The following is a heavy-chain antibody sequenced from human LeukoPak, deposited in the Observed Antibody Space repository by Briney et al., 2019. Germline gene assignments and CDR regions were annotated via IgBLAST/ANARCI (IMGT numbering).Heavy chain of an antibody. J-gene: IGHJ3*02. V-gene: IGHV3-30-3*01. D-gene: IGHD2-2*01. CDR3: ASSKTYCSSTSCQRVNAFDI. CDR1: GFTFSSSA. CDR2: ISYDGSNK. Sequence: GGSLRLSCAASGFTFSSSAMNWVRQAPGKGLEWVAVISYDGSNKYYADSVKGRFTISRDNSKNTLYLQMNSLRAEDTAVYYCASSKTYCSSTSCQRVNAFDIWGQGTMVTVSS.